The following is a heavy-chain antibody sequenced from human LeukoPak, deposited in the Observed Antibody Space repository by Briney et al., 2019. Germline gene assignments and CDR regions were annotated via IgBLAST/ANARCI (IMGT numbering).Heavy chain of an antibody. V-gene: IGHV4-59*11. CDR3: ARDLPTFAIAAGTPYYYYYIDV. J-gene: IGHJ6*03. CDR2: IYYSGST. Sequence: SETLSLTCTVSGGSISSHYWSWIRQPPGKGLDWIGYIYYSGSTNYNPSLNSRVTISVDTARNQFSRNLGSVTAAATAVYYCARDLPTFAIAAGTPYYYYYIDVWGKGTPVTVSS. D-gene: IGHD6-13*01. CDR1: GGSISSHY.